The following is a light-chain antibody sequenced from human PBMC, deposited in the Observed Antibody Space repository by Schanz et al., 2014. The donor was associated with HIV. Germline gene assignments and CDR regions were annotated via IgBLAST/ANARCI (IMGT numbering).Light chain of an antibody. CDR3: SSYTSSSTYV. Sequence: QSALTQPPSASGSPGQSVTISCTGTSSDVGDYNYVSWYQQHPGKAPKLMIYEVTKRPSGVSNRFSGSKSGNTASLTISGLQAEDEADYYCSSYTSSSTYVFGTGTKLTVL. V-gene: IGLV2-14*01. J-gene: IGLJ1*01. CDR2: EVT. CDR1: SSDVGDYNY.